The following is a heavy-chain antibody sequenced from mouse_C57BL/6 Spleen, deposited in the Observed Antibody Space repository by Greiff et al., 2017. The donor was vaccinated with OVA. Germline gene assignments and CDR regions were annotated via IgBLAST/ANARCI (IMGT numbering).Heavy chain of an antibody. CDR1: GYSITSGYY. CDR3: ARGFDYDVDWYFDV. Sequence: DVKLQESGPGLVKPSQSLSLTCSVTGYSITSGYYWNWIRQFPGNKLEWMGYISYDGSNNYNPSLKNRISITRDTSKNQFFLKLNSVTTEDTATYYCARGFDYDVDWYFDVWGTGTTVTVSS. D-gene: IGHD2-4*01. V-gene: IGHV3-6*01. CDR2: ISYDGSN. J-gene: IGHJ1*03.